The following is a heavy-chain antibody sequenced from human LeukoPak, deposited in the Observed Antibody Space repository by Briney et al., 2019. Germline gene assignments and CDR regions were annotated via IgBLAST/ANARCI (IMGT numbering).Heavy chain of an antibody. CDR3: ARELGGFNWFDP. V-gene: IGHV3-48*03. J-gene: IGHJ5*02. CDR2: ITSSGSSI. Sequence: GGSLRLSCAASGFTFSSYEMNWVRQAPGKGLEWVSYITSSGSSIYYADSVRSRFTMSRENAKNSLYLQMNSLRAEDTAVYYCARELGGFNWFDPWGQGTLVTVSS. CDR1: GFTFSSYE. D-gene: IGHD3-16*01.